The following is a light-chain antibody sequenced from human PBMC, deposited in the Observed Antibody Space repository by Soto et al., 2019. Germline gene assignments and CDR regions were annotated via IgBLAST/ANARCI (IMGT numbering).Light chain of an antibody. J-gene: IGKJ2*01. CDR3: QQYGSSPPYT. Sequence: EIVLTQSPGTLSLSPGERATVSCRASQSVSSSYLAWYQQKPGQAPSLLIYDASSRATGIPDRFSGSGSGTDFTLTISRLEPEDFAVYYCQQYGSSPPYTFGQGTKLEIK. CDR2: DAS. V-gene: IGKV3-20*01. CDR1: QSVSSSY.